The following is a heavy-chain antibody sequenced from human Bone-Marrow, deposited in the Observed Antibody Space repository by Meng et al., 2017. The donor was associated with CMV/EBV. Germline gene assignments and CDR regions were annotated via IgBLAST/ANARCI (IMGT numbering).Heavy chain of an antibody. V-gene: IGHV1-2*02. CDR1: GYTFTDYY. CDR2: INPNSAAT. Sequence: ASVKVSCKASGYTFTDYYMNWVRQAPGQGLEWMGWINPNSAATNYAKKFQGRVTMTRDNSINTAYMELRRLRSDDTAVYYCARADKSLAVWDTYILRPFYYYYGMDVWGQGTAVTVSS. J-gene: IGHJ6*02. CDR3: ARADKSLAVWDTYILRPFYYYYGMDV. D-gene: IGHD3-16*01.